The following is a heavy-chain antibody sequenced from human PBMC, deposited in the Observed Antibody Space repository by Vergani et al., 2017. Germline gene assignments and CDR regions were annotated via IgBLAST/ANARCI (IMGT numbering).Heavy chain of an antibody. V-gene: IGHV4-59*10. CDR2: IYTSGST. J-gene: IGHJ4*02. CDR1: GGSFSGYY. CDR3: ARAGIAAAGHFEY. D-gene: IGHD6-13*01. Sequence: QVQLQQWGAGLLKPSETLSLPCAVYGGSFSGYYWSWIRPPAGKGLEWIGRIYTSGSTNYNPSLKSRVTISVDTSKNQFSLNLSSVTAADTAVYYCARAGIAAAGHFEYWGQGTLVTVYS.